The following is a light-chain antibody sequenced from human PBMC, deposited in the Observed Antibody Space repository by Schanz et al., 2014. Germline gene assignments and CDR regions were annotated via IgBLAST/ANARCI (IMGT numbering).Light chain of an antibody. CDR2: DVS. CDR3: SSYTSSSTPVV. J-gene: IGLJ2*01. V-gene: IGLV2-14*01. CDR1: SSDVGGYNY. Sequence: QSALTQPASVSASPGQSITISCTGTSSDVGGYNYVSWYQQYPGKAPKLIIYDVSNRPSGVSNRFSGSKSGNTASLTISGLQAEDEADYYCSSYTSSSTPVVFGGGTKLTVL.